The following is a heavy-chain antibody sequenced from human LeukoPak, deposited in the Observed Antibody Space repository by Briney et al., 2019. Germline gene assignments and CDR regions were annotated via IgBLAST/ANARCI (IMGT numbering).Heavy chain of an antibody. CDR3: TRSLDY. CDR1: GFTFSDYW. CDR2: IKPDGSEI. Sequence: GGSLRLSRAASGFTFSDYWMDWARQAPGKGLEWVANIKPDGSEIYYVDAVKGRFTISRDNAKNSLYLQMNSLRAEDTAVYYCTRSLDYWGQGTLVTVSS. J-gene: IGHJ4*02. D-gene: IGHD2-15*01. V-gene: IGHV3-7*02.